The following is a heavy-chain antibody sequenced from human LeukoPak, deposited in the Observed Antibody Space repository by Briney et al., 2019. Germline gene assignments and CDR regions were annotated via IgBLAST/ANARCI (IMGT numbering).Heavy chain of an antibody. J-gene: IGHJ4*02. Sequence: PGGSLRLSCTASGFTFSSYAMSWVRQAPGKGLEWVSTISSSTDSTYYADSVKGRFTISRDNSKNTLYLQMNSLRAEDTAVYYCARDYGGSSPFDYWGQGTLVTVSS. CDR1: GFTFSSYA. D-gene: IGHD4-23*01. V-gene: IGHV3-23*01. CDR3: ARDYGGSSPFDY. CDR2: ISSSTDST.